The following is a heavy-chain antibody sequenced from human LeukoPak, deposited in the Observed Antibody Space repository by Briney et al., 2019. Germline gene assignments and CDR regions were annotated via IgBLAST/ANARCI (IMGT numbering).Heavy chain of an antibody. CDR3: AREDCSSTSCYGTGY. J-gene: IGHJ4*02. CDR1: GYSISSGYY. V-gene: IGHV4-38-2*02. CDR2: IYHSGST. Sequence: SETLSLTCAVSGYSISSGYYWGWIRQPPGKGLEWIGSIYHSGSTYYNPSLNSRVTISVDTSKNQFSLKLSSVTAADTAVYYCAREDCSSTSCYGTGYWGQGTLVTVSS. D-gene: IGHD2-2*01.